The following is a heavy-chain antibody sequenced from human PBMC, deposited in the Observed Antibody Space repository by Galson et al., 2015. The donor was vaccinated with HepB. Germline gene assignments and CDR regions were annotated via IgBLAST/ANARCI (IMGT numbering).Heavy chain of an antibody. Sequence: SLRLSCAASEFTFSSYSMNWVRQAPGKGLEWVSYISSSSSSIYYADSVKGRFTISRDNAKSSLYLQMNSLRAEDTAVYYCARDAVPPTTYFDYWGQGTLVTVSS. D-gene: IGHD5-12*01. CDR1: EFTFSSYS. J-gene: IGHJ4*02. CDR3: ARDAVPPTTYFDY. V-gene: IGHV3-48*04. CDR2: ISSSSSSI.